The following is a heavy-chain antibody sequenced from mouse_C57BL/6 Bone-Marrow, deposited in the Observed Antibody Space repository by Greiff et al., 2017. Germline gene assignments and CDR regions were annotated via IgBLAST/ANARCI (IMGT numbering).Heavy chain of an antibody. CDR3: AREGDYYYGSSHYAMDY. V-gene: IGHV1-81*01. J-gene: IGHJ4*01. D-gene: IGHD1-1*01. CDR1: GYTFTSYG. CDR2: IYPRSGTT. Sequence: QVQLQQSGAELARPGASVKLSCKASGYTFTSYGISWVKQRTGQGLEWIGEIYPRSGTTYYNEKFKGKETLTADKSSSTAYMEIRSLTSEDSAVYFCAREGDYYYGSSHYAMDYWGQGTSVTVSS.